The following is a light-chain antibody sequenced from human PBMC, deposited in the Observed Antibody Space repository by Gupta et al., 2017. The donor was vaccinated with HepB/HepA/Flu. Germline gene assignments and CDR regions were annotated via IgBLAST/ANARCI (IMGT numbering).Light chain of an antibody. CDR1: SLRNYY. J-gene: IGLJ1*01. Sequence: SSELTQDPAVSVALGQTVRITCQGDSLRNYYASWYQQKPGQAPVLVIYDKNSRPAGIPDRFSGSSSGNTASVTITGAQEEDEADYYCNSRDASGNYVFATGTKVTVL. CDR2: DKN. CDR3: NSRDASGNYV. V-gene: IGLV3-19*01.